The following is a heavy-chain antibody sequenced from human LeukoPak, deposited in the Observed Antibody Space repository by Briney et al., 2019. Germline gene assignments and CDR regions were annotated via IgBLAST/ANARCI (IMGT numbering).Heavy chain of an antibody. D-gene: IGHD6-19*01. CDR3: ARGRGQWLVQYYYGMDV. J-gene: IGHJ6*02. V-gene: IGHV4-34*01. CDR2: INHSGST. CDR1: GGSFSGYY. Sequence: SETLSLTCAVYGGSFSGYYWSWIRQPPGKGLEWLGEINHSGSTNYNPSLKSRVTISVDTSKNQFSLKLSSVTAADTAVYYCARGRGQWLVQYYYGMDVWGQGTTVTVSS.